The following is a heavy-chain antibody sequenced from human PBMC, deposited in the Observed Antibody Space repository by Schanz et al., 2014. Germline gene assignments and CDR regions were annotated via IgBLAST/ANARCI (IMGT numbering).Heavy chain of an antibody. CDR3: ARPRFDYGEVDY. CDR2: IWNNGVTK. Sequence: QVQLVESGGGVVQFGRSLRLSCVASGFTFSSYGMHWIRQPAGKGLEWVAVIWNNGVTKYYADSVRGRFTISRDRFQNTLYLRMSSLRAEDTAVYYCARPRFDYGEVDYWGQGTLVTVSS. CDR1: GFTFSSYG. V-gene: IGHV3-33*01. D-gene: IGHD4-17*01. J-gene: IGHJ4*02.